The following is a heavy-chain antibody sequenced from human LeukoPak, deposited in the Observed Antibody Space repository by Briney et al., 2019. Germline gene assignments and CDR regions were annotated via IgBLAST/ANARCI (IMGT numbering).Heavy chain of an antibody. Sequence: SETLSLTCTVSGGSISSYYWSWIRQPPGKGLEWIGYIYYSGSPNYNPSLKSRVTISVDTSKNQFSLKLSSVTAADTAVYYCARGEYYFDYWGQGTLVTVSS. V-gene: IGHV4-59*01. CDR2: IYYSGSP. CDR3: ARGEYYFDY. D-gene: IGHD2/OR15-2a*01. J-gene: IGHJ4*02. CDR1: GGSISSYY.